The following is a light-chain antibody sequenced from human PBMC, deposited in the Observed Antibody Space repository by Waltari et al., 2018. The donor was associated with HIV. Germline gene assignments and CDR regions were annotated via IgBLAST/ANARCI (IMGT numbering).Light chain of an antibody. V-gene: IGLV1-44*01. CDR3: ATWDDSLNGHVV. CDR1: RPTIGDHP. Sequence: QSVLTQPPSASGTPGQRVTISCSGSRPTIGDHPLNWYPQLPGTAPKLLIYTNTQRPSGVPDRFSVSKSGTSASLAISGLQSEDEADYYCATWDDSLNGHVVFGGGTKLTVL. CDR2: TNT. J-gene: IGLJ2*01.